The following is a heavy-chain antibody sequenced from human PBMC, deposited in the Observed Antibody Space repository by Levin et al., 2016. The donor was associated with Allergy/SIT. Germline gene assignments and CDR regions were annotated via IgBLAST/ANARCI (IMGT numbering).Heavy chain of an antibody. D-gene: IGHD3-3*01. V-gene: IGHV1-69*01. CDR2: IIPIFGTA. CDR3: ARTYDFWSGYYYYFDY. Sequence: WVRQAPGQGLEWMGGIIPIFGTANYAQKFQGRVTITADESTSTAYMELSSLRSEDTAVYYCARTYDFWSGYYYYFDYWGQGTLVTVSS. J-gene: IGHJ4*02.